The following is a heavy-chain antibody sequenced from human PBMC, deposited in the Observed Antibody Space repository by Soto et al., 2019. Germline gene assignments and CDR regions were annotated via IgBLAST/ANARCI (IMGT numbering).Heavy chain of an antibody. CDR1: GFNFRDHY. Sequence: GSLRLSCAASGFNFRDHYMNWIRQAPGKGLEWVSYISGSSRYTNFADSVKGRFTISRDNAKNSLYLQMNSLRAEDTAVYYCARHTSGWHYYDYWGQGTPVTVSS. CDR3: ARHTSGWHYYDY. D-gene: IGHD6-19*01. CDR2: ISGSSRYT. V-gene: IGHV3-11*06. J-gene: IGHJ4*02.